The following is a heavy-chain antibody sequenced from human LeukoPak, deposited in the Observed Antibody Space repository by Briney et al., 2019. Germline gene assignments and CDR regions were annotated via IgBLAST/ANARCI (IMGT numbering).Heavy chain of an antibody. J-gene: IGHJ4*02. CDR3: ARQGSGFGELLYTDY. D-gene: IGHD3-10*01. CDR1: GFTFSDYY. V-gene: IGHV3-11*01. CDR2: ISSSGSTI. Sequence: GGSLRLSCAASGFTFSDYYMSWIRQAPRKGREWVSYISSSGSTIYYADSVTGRFTISRDNAKNSLYRQMNSLRAEDTAVYYCARQGSGFGELLYTDYWGQGTLVTVSS.